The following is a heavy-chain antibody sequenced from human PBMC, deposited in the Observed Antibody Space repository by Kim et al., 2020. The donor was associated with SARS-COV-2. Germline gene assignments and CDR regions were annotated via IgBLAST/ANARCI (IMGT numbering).Heavy chain of an antibody. Sequence: ASVKVSCKASGYTFTDYHIHWVRQAPGQGLEWMGRLSANSGGANYAQRFQGRVTMTRDTSISTVYLEMTRLRSDDTAVYYCARSSLLDFDYWGPGTLVTV. CDR1: GYTFTDYH. V-gene: IGHV1-2*06. J-gene: IGHJ4*02. D-gene: IGHD2-15*01. CDR2: LSANSGGA. CDR3: ARSSLLDFDY.